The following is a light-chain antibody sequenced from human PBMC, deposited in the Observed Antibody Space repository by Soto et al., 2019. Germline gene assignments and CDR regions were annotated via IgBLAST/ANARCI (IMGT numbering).Light chain of an antibody. CDR2: GAS. Sequence: EVVLTQSPGTLSLSPGERATLSCTASQSVSSSYLAWYQHKPGQAPRLLIYGASSRATGIPDRFSGSWSGTDFTLTISRLEPEDFATYYCQQSSSTPYSFGQGTKLEIK. CDR1: QSVSSSY. J-gene: IGKJ2*03. V-gene: IGKV3-20*01. CDR3: QQSSSTPYS.